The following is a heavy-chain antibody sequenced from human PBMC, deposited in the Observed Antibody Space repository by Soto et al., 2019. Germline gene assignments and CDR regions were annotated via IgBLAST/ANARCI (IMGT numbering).Heavy chain of an antibody. Sequence: QVQLVQSGAEVKKPGSSVKVSCKASGGTFSSYTISWVRQAPGQGREWMGRIIPILGIANYEQKFQGRVTITADKSTSTAYMELSSLRSEDTAVYYCANPENGYSSGWYSQFDYWGQGTLVTVSS. D-gene: IGHD6-19*01. CDR2: IIPILGIA. CDR3: ANPENGYSSGWYSQFDY. V-gene: IGHV1-69*02. J-gene: IGHJ4*02. CDR1: GGTFSSYT.